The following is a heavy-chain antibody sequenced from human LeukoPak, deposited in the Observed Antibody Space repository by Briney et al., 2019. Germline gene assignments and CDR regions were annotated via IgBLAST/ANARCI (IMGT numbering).Heavy chain of an antibody. D-gene: IGHD3-10*01. CDR3: ARDYYGSNWFDP. CDR2: INPNSGGT. V-gene: IGHV1-2*06. CDR1: GYTFTGYY. J-gene: IGHJ5*02. Sequence: ASVKVSCKASGYTFTGYYMHWVRQTPGQGLEWMGRINPNSGGTNYAQKFQGRVTMTRDTSISTAYMELSRLRSDDTAVYYCARDYYGSNWFDPWGQGTLVTVSS.